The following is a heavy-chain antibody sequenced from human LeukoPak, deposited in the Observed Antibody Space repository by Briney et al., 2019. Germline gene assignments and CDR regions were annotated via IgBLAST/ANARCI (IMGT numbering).Heavy chain of an antibody. CDR1: GYTFTGYY. CDR2: INPNSGGT. Sequence: ASVKVSCKASGYTFTGYYMHWVRQAPGQGLEWMGRINPNSGGTNYAQKFQGRVTMTRDTSISTAYMELSRLRSDDTAVYYCARAFEDCSSTSRPSWGQGTLVTVSS. J-gene: IGHJ4*02. D-gene: IGHD2-2*01. V-gene: IGHV1-2*06. CDR3: ARAFEDCSSTSRPS.